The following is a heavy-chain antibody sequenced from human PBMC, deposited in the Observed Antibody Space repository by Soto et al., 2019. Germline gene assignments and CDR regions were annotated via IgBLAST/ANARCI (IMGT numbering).Heavy chain of an antibody. CDR3: ARVSTRNMVRGVIWSGGH. V-gene: IGHV1-18*01. D-gene: IGHD3-10*01. CDR1: GYTFTSYG. Sequence: QVQLVQSGAEVKKPGASVKVSCKASGYTFTSYGISWVRQAPGQGLEWMGWISAYNGNTNYAQKLQGRVTMTTDTSTSTAYMELRSLRSDDTAVYYWARVSTRNMVRGVIWSGGHWGQGTLVTVSS. CDR2: ISAYNGNT. J-gene: IGHJ4*02.